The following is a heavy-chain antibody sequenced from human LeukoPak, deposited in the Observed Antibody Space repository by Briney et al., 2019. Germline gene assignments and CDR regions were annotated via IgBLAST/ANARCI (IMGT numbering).Heavy chain of an antibody. CDR1: GFTFSSYS. CDR3: ARDQRGSGWYYFDY. CDR2: ISSSSSYI. V-gene: IGHV3-21*01. J-gene: IGHJ4*02. D-gene: IGHD6-19*01. Sequence: GGSLRLSCAASGFTFSSYSMNWVRQAPGKGLEWVSSISSSSSYIYYADSVKGRFTISRDKAKNSLYLQMNSLRAEDTAVYYSARDQRGSGWYYFDYWGQGSLVTASS.